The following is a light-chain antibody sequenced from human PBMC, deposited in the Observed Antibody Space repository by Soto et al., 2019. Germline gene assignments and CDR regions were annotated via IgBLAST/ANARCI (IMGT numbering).Light chain of an antibody. CDR2: TTS. Sequence: DIPLTPSPSSLSASVGDRVTITCRASHSISTYLNWYQQKPGKAPSLLIYTTSSLQSGVPSRCSGSGSGTDFTLTIGCLQPADFAIYYCQQSYSSPYTFGLGTKVQIK. J-gene: IGKJ2*01. CDR1: HSISTY. CDR3: QQSYSSPYT. V-gene: IGKV1-39*01.